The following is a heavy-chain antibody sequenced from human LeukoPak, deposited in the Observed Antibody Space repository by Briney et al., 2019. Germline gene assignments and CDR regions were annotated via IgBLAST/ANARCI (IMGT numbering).Heavy chain of an antibody. Sequence: SETLSLTCTVSGGSISSYYWSWFRQSPGKGLEWIGYIFYSGNTKYSPSLESRVTISVDTSKNHFSLNLKSVTAADTAVYYCARLSTYSHFDFWGQGTLVTVSS. J-gene: IGHJ4*02. CDR2: IFYSGNT. D-gene: IGHD1-26*01. V-gene: IGHV4-59*08. CDR3: ARLSTYSHFDF. CDR1: GGSISSYY.